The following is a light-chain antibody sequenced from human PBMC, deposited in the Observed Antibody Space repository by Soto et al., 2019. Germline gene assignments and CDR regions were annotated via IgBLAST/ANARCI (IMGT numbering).Light chain of an antibody. CDR3: QKYNSALIT. Sequence: DIQTTQSPSSLSASVGDRVTITCRASQGISNYLAWYQQKPGKVPKLLIYAASTLQSGVPSRFSGSGSGTDFTLTISSLQPEDVATYYCQKYNSALITFGQGRRLEIK. CDR2: AAS. CDR1: QGISNY. V-gene: IGKV1-27*01. J-gene: IGKJ5*01.